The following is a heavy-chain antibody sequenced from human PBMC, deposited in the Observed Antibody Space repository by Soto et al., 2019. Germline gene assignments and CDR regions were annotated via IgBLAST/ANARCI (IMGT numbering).Heavy chain of an antibody. V-gene: IGHV3-21*01. CDR1: GFAFSSYS. CDR2: ISSSSSNI. Sequence: GGSLRLSCAASGFAFSSYSMNWVRQAPGKGLEWVSSISSSSSNIYYADSVKGRFTISRDNAKNSLYLQKNSLRAEDTAVYYCARQQLPSGYWGQGTLVTVSS. D-gene: IGHD6-13*01. J-gene: IGHJ4*02. CDR3: ARQQLPSGY.